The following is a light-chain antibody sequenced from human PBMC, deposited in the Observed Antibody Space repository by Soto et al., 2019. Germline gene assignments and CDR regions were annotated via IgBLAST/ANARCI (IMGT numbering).Light chain of an antibody. Sequence: SYELTQPPSMSVSPGQTARITCSGDPLTRQYVYWYQQKPGQAPLLVIYKDNERPSGIPERFSGSTSGTTGTLTISGVRVEDEADYYCQTADNSGTFLLFAGGTQLTVL. V-gene: IGLV3-25*02. J-gene: IGLJ3*02. CDR2: KDN. CDR3: QTADNSGTFLL. CDR1: PLTRQY.